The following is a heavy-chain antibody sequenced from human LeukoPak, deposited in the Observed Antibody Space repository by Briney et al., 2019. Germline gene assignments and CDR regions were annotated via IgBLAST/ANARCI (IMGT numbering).Heavy chain of an antibody. CDR2: ISGSGSNI. Sequence: TGGSLRLSCAASGFTFSSYEMNWVRQAPGKGLEWVSYISGSGSNIYYADYVKGRFTISRDNAKNSLYLQMNSLRAEDTAVYHCARAMLVGANTFDYWGQGTLVTVSS. D-gene: IGHD1-26*01. CDR1: GFTFSSYE. CDR3: ARAMLVGANTFDY. J-gene: IGHJ4*02. V-gene: IGHV3-48*03.